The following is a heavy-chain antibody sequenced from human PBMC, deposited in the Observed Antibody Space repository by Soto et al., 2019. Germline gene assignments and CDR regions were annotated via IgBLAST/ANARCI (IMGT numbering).Heavy chain of an antibody. CDR1: GGTFSSYT. J-gene: IGHJ5*02. CDR3: ARVVVDDYIWGSYRSAPNTSINWFDP. CDR2: IIPILGIA. V-gene: IGHV1-69*02. Sequence: GASVKVSCKASGGTFSSYTISWVRQAPGQGLEWMGRIIPILGIANYAQKFQGRVTITADKSTSTAYMELSSLRSEDTAVYYCARVVVDDYIWGSYRSAPNTSINWFDPWGQGNLVTVSS. D-gene: IGHD3-16*02.